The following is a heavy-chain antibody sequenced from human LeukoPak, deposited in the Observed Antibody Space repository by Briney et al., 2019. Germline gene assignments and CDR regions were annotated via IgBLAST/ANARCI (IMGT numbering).Heavy chain of an antibody. D-gene: IGHD3-3*01. J-gene: IGHJ4*02. V-gene: IGHV3-30-3*01. Sequence: PGGSLRLSCAASGFTFSSYAMHWVRQAPGKGLEWVAVISYDGSNKYYADSVKGRFTISRDNSKNTLYLQMNSLRAEDTAVYYCAKDPAYDFWSGYPYDGDYWGQGTLVTVSS. CDR1: GFTFSSYA. CDR3: AKDPAYDFWSGYPYDGDY. CDR2: ISYDGSNK.